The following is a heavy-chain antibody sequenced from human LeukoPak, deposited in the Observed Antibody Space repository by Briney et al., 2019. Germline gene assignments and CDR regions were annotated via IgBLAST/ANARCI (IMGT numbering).Heavy chain of an antibody. V-gene: IGHV4-59*01. CDR2: IYYSGST. CDR3: ARRSSGLWWWFDP. D-gene: IGHD2-8*02. J-gene: IGHJ5*02. CDR1: GGSISSYY. Sequence: SETLSLTCTVSGGSISSYYWSWIRQPPGKGLEWIGYIYYSGSTNYNPSLKSRVTISVDTSKNQFSLKLSSVTAAETAVYYCARRSSGLWWWFDPSGQGNPVTVSS.